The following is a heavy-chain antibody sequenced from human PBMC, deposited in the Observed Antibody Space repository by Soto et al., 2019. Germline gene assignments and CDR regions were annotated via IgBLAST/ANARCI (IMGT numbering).Heavy chain of an antibody. Sequence: VLLVESGGDLVRPGGSLRLSCSVSGLTLSHYCINWVRQAPGKGLEWVANIKRDGSEGNYVDSVKGRFTLSRDNAKNSVYLEMNSLRDEDTAVYYCATGEDGHDVGYLDYSGQGTLVTVSS. J-gene: IGHJ4*02. CDR3: ATGEDGHDVGYLDY. CDR1: GLTLSHYC. CDR2: IKRDGSEG. V-gene: IGHV3-7*01. D-gene: IGHD5-12*01.